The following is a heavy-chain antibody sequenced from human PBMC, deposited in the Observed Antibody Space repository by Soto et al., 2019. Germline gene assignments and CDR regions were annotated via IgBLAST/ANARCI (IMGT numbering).Heavy chain of an antibody. CDR3: AREGVPGYSSSWYGEYFQH. CDR1: GFTFSSYA. D-gene: IGHD6-13*01. V-gene: IGHV3-30-3*01. J-gene: IGHJ1*01. CDR2: ISYDGSNK. Sequence: QVQLVESGGGVVQPGRSLRLSCAASGFTFSSYAMHWVRQAPGKGLEWVAVISYDGSNKYYADSVKGRFTISRDNSKNXLXXQMNSLRAEDTAVYYCAREGVPGYSSSWYGEYFQHWGQGTLVTVSS.